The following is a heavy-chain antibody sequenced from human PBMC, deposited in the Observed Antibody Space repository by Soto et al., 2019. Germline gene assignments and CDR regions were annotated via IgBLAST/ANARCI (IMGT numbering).Heavy chain of an antibody. D-gene: IGHD6-19*01. CDR2: ISSGGGNT. CDR3: ARGGSGVYAFDI. Sequence: HPGGSLGLSCGGPGFTFSNYGMSWVRQAPGKGLEWVSTISSGGGNTHYADSVRGRFTISRDNAENTLYLQVNSLTVEDTAVYYCARGGSGVYAFDIWGQGTVVTVSS. J-gene: IGHJ3*02. CDR1: GFTFSNYG. V-gene: IGHV3-23*01.